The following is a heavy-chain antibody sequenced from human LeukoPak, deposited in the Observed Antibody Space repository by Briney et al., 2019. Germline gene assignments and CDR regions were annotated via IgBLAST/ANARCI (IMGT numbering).Heavy chain of an antibody. CDR2: ISYDGSNK. CDR1: GFTFSSYA. J-gene: IGHJ4*02. D-gene: IGHD3-10*01. CDR3: ARAPETMVRGEDYFDY. Sequence: PGGSLRLSCAASGFTFSSYAMLWVRKAPGKELEWVAVISYDGSNKYYADSVKGRFTISRDNSKNTLYLQMNSLRAEDTAVYYCARAPETMVRGEDYFDYWGQGTLVTVSS. V-gene: IGHV3-30*04.